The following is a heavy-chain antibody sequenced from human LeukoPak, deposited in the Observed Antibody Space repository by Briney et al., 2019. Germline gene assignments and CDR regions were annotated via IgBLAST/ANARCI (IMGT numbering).Heavy chain of an antibody. D-gene: IGHD2-2*03. J-gene: IGHJ4*02. CDR3: ARFPGYCSSTSCHYYFDY. Sequence: ASVKVSCKASGYTFTSYYMHWVRQAPGQGLEWMGIINPSGGSTSYAQKFQGRVTMTRDTSTSTVYMELSSLRSEDTAVYYCARFPGYCSSTSCHYYFDYWGQGTLVTVSS. V-gene: IGHV1-46*03. CDR2: INPSGGST. CDR1: GYTFTSYY.